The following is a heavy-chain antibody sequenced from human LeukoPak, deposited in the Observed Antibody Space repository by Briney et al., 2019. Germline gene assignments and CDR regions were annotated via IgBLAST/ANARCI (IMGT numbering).Heavy chain of an antibody. CDR3: ARIPCSGGSCYSYYFDY. CDR2: IYYSGST. D-gene: IGHD2-15*01. CDR1: GGSISSYY. Sequence: SETLSLTCTVSGGSISSYYWIWIRQPPGKGLEWIGYIYYSGSTNYNPSLKSRVTISVDTSKNQFSLKLSSVTAADTAVYYCARIPCSGGSCYSYYFDYWGQGTLVTVSS. V-gene: IGHV4-59*01. J-gene: IGHJ4*02.